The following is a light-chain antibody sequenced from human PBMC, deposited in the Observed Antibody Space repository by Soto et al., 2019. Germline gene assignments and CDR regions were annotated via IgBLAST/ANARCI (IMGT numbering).Light chain of an antibody. CDR1: QSVSSN. CDR2: DAS. V-gene: IGKV3-15*01. CDR3: QQYNNWYT. Sequence: EIVMTQSPATLSVSPGERATLSCRASQSVSSNLAWYQQKPGQAPRLLIYDASTRATGIPARFSGGGSGTDFTLTISSLQSVDFAVYYCQQYNNWYTFGQGTKLEIK. J-gene: IGKJ2*01.